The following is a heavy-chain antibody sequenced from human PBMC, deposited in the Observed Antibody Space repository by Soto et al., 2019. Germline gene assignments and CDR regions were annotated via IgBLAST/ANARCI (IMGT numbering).Heavy chain of an antibody. D-gene: IGHD5-18*01. CDR1: GGTFSSYT. V-gene: IGHV1-69*04. CDR3: ARDQRRGYSYGFDPFDY. CDR2: IIPILGIA. J-gene: IGHJ4*02. Sequence: SVKVSCKASGGTFSSYTISWVRQAPGQGLEWMGRIIPILGIANYAQKFQGRVTITADKSTSTAYMELSSLRSEDTAVYYCARDQRRGYSYGFDPFDYWGQGTLVTVSS.